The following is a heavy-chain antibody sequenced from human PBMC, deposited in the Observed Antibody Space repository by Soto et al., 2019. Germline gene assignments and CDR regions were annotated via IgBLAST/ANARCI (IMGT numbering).Heavy chain of an antibody. CDR1: GGSFSGYY. CDR2: INHSGST. J-gene: IGHJ5*02. Sequence: QVQLQQWGAGLLKPSETLSLTCAVYGGSFSGYYWSWIRQPPGKGLEWIGEINHSGSTNYNPSLKSRVTISVDTSKNQFSLKLSSVTAADTAVYYCARGLSYSWTTRVRNWFDPWGQGTLVTVSS. D-gene: IGHD1-20*01. CDR3: ARGLSYSWTTRVRNWFDP. V-gene: IGHV4-34*01.